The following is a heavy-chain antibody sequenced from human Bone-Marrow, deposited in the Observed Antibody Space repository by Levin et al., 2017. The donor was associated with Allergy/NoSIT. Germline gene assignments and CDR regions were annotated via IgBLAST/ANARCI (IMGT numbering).Heavy chain of an antibody. D-gene: IGHD6-25*01. Sequence: GESLKISCKTSGYPFRNYDINWVRKAPGQGLEWVGWVSPYRGTTNFAQKFQGRVTLTTDTSTTTAYMELRNLRSDDTAVYFCARGLFNSGWYFGFWGQGTLVTVSS. J-gene: IGHJ4*02. CDR2: VSPYRGTT. CDR1: GYPFRNYD. V-gene: IGHV1-18*01. CDR3: ARGLFNSGWYFGF.